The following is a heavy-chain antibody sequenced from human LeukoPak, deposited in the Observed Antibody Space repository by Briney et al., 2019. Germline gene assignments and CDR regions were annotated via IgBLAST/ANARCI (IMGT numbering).Heavy chain of an antibody. CDR3: ARLYCSSTSCHYYYYYGMDV. CDR1: GFTFSSYS. J-gene: IGHJ6*02. CDR2: ISSSSSTI. V-gene: IGHV3-48*01. D-gene: IGHD2-2*01. Sequence: QAGGSLRISCAASGFTFSSYSMNWVRQAPGKGLEWVSYISSSSSTIYYADSVKGRFTISRDNAKNSLYLQMNSLRAEDTAVYYCARLYCSSTSCHYYYYYGMDVWGQGTTVTVSS.